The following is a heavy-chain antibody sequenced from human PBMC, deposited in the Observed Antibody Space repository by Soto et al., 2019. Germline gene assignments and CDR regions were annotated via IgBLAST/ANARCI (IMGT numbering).Heavy chain of an antibody. J-gene: IGHJ4*02. D-gene: IGHD3-3*01. CDR3: ARGGQDFWSGPFDY. Sequence: SETLSLTCTVSDGSISTYFCNWIRQPAGKGLEWIGRIDNSGNTNYNPSLQSRVTMSADTSRNQGALKLNSVTAAHTPVYYCARGGQDFWSGPFDYWGQGALVTVSS. CDR1: DGSISTYF. CDR2: IDNSGNT. V-gene: IGHV4-4*07.